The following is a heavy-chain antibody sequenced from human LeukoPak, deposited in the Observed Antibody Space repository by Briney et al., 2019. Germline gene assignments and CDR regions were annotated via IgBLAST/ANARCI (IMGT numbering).Heavy chain of an antibody. D-gene: IGHD3-22*01. V-gene: IGHV1-8*01. J-gene: IGHJ4*02. CDR3: ARGPSDYYDSSGYLD. CDR2: MNPNSGNT. Sequence: ASVKVSCKASGYTFTSYDINWVRQATGQGLEWMGWMNPNSGNTGYAQKFQGRVTMTRNTSISTAYMELSSLRSEDTAVYYCARGPSDYYDSSGYLDWGQGTLVTVSS. CDR1: GYTFTSYD.